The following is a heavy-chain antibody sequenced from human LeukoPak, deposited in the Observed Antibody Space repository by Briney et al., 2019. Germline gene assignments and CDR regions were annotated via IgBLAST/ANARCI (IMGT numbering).Heavy chain of an antibody. CDR2: IIPIFGTA. D-gene: IGHD2-8*01. CDR3: AREGYCTNGVCYTRAFDI. CDR1: GGTFSSYA. Sequence: SVKVSCKASGGTFSSYAISWVRQAPGQGLEWMGRIIPIFGTANYAQKFQGRVTITKDESTSTAYMELSSLRSEDTAVYYCAREGYCTNGVCYTRAFDIWGQGTMVTVSS. J-gene: IGHJ3*02. V-gene: IGHV1-69*05.